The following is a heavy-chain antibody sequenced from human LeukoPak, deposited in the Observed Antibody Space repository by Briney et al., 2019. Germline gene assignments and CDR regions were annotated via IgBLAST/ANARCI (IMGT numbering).Heavy chain of an antibody. V-gene: IGHV3-21*01. J-gene: IGHJ6*03. CDR2: ISSSSSYI. Sequence: GGSLRLSCAASGFTFSSYSMNWVRQAPGKGLEWVSSISSSSSYIYYADSVKGRFTISRDNAKNSLYLQMNSPRAEDTAVYYCAGARQSYYYMDVWGKGTTVTVSS. CDR3: AGARQSYYYMDV. CDR1: GFTFSSYS.